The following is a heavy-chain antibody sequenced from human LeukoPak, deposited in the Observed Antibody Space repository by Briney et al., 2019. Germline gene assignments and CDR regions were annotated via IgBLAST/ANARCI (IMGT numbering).Heavy chain of an antibody. V-gene: IGHV3-23*01. CDR3: AKGTYTAYNSGCAY. Sequence: GFLRLSCAASGFTFSSYSMNWVRQAPGKGLEWVSAISGNGDGTYYADSVKGRFTISRDNSRNTLYLRMNSLRTEDTALYYCAKGTYTAYNSGCAYWGQGTLVTVSS. CDR2: ISGNGDGT. J-gene: IGHJ4*02. D-gene: IGHD5-24*01. CDR1: GFTFSSYS.